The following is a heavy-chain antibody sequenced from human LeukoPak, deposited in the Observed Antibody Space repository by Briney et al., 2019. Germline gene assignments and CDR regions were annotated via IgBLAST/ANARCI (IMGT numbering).Heavy chain of an antibody. Sequence: SETLSLTCTVSGGSISSYYWSWIRQPAGKGLEWIGRIYTSGSTNYNPSLKSRVTMSVDTSKNQFSLKLSSVTAADTAVYYCARAGKYCSSTSCYPPYYYYYMDVWGKGTTVTVSS. V-gene: IGHV4-4*07. J-gene: IGHJ6*03. D-gene: IGHD2-2*01. CDR2: IYTSGST. CDR3: ARAGKYCSSTSCYPPYYYYYMDV. CDR1: GGSISSYY.